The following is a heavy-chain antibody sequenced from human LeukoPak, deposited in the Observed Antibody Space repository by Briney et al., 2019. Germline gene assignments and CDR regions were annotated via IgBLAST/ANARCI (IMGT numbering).Heavy chain of an antibody. D-gene: IGHD3-10*01. Sequence: GGSLRLSCASSGFTVSSNYMNWVRQAPGKGLEWVSVIYSGGSTYYADSVKGRFTISRDNSKNTMYLQMNSLRAEDTAVYYCARCGSGSYYNVLVYWGQGTLVTVSS. J-gene: IGHJ4*02. CDR3: ARCGSGSYYNVLVY. CDR2: IYSGGST. CDR1: GFTVSSNY. V-gene: IGHV3-66*01.